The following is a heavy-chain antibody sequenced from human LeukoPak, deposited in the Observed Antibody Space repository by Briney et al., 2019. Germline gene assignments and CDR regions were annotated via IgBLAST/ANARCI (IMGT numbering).Heavy chain of an antibody. CDR2: IYSSGST. Sequence: SETLSLTCTDSGGSISSYYWSWIRQPPGKGLEWIGYIYSSGSTNYNPSLKSRVTISVDTSRNQFSLKLSSVTAADTAMYYCARMFQYCYMDVWGKGTTVTVSS. J-gene: IGHJ6*03. D-gene: IGHD2-15*01. CDR1: GGSISSYY. CDR3: ARMFQYCYMDV. V-gene: IGHV4-59*01.